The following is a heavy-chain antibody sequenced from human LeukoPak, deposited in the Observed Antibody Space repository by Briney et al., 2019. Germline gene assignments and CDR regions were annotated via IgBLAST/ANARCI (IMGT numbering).Heavy chain of an antibody. Sequence: GGSLRLSCAASGFTFSSYAMSWVRQAPGKGLEWVSSISGSGSNTYYADSVKGRFTVSRDNSKNTLHLQMNSLRVEDTAVYYCAKALSSSSIWGQGTLVTVSS. CDR3: AKALSSSSI. V-gene: IGHV3-23*01. CDR2: ISGSGSNT. J-gene: IGHJ4*02. D-gene: IGHD6-6*01. CDR1: GFTFSSYA.